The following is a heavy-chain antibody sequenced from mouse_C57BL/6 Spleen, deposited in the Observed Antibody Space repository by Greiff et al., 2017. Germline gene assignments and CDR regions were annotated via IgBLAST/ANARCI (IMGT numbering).Heavy chain of an antibody. CDR3: ARSGDYYGSSPYWYFDV. CDR2: INPSSGYT. J-gene: IGHJ1*03. D-gene: IGHD1-1*01. Sequence: QVQLQQSGAELARPGASVKMSCKASGYTFTSYTMHWVKQRPGQGLEWIGYINPSSGYTKYNQKFKDKATLTADKSSSTAYMQLSSLTSEDSAVYYCARSGDYYGSSPYWYFDVWGTGTTVTVSS. V-gene: IGHV1-4*01. CDR1: GYTFTSYT.